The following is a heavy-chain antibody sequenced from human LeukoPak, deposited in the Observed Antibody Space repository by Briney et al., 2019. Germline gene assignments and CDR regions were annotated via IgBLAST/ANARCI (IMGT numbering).Heavy chain of an antibody. CDR1: GGTFSSYA. J-gene: IGHJ4*02. D-gene: IGHD5-12*01. CDR3: ARDPLAESDYEGSFDY. CDR2: IIPIFGTA. Sequence: SVKVSCKASGGTFSSYAISWVRQAPGQGLEWMGRIIPIFGTANYAQKFQGRVTITTDESTSTAYMELSSLRSEDTAVYYCARDPLAESDYEGSFDYWGQGTLVTVSS. V-gene: IGHV1-69*05.